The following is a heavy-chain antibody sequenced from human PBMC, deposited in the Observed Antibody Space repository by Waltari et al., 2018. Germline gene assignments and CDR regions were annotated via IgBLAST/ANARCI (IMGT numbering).Heavy chain of an antibody. V-gene: IGHV3-30-3*01. D-gene: IGHD6-13*01. CDR3: ARAVQLW. CDR1: GFTFSSYA. J-gene: IGHJ4*02. Sequence: QVQLVESGGGVVQPGRSLRLSCAASGFTFSSYAMHWVRQAPGKGLEWVAVISYDGSNKYYADSVKGRFTISRDNSKNTLYLQMNSLRAEDTAVYYCARAVQLWWGQGTLVTVSS. CDR2: ISYDGSNK.